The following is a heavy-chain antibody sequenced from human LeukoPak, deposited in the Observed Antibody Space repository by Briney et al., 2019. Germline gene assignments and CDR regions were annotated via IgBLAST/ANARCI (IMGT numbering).Heavy chain of an antibody. D-gene: IGHD6-25*01. V-gene: IGHV3-21*01. CDR1: GFTFSSYS. J-gene: IGHJ3*02. CDR2: ISSSSSYI. Sequence: GGSLRLSCAASGFTFSSYSMNWVRQAPGKGLEWVSSISSSSSYIYYADSVKGRFTISRDNSKNTLYLQMNSLRAEDTAVYYCARALGAAGAFDIWGQGTMVTVSS. CDR3: ARALGAAGAFDI.